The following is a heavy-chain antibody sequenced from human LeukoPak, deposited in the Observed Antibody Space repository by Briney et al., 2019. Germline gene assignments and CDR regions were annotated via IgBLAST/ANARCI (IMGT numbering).Heavy chain of an antibody. Sequence: SETLSLTCTVSGGSVSSGSYYWCWIRQPPGKGLEWIGYIYYSGSTNYNPSLKSRVTISVDTSKNQFSLKLSSVTAADTAVYYCARGYSGYDFNDWFDPWGQGTLVTVSS. D-gene: IGHD5-12*01. CDR2: IYYSGST. J-gene: IGHJ5*02. V-gene: IGHV4-61*01. CDR3: ARGYSGYDFNDWFDP. CDR1: GGSVSSGSYY.